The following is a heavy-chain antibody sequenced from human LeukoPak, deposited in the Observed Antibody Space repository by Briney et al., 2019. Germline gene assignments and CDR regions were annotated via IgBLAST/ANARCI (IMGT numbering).Heavy chain of an antibody. V-gene: IGHV3-9*03. J-gene: IGHJ4*02. Sequence: GGSLRLSCAASGFTFDDYALHWVRQAPGKGLEWVSGISWNSGSIGYADSVKGRFTISRDNAKNSLFLQMNSLRAEDMALYYCARGMATGGRLDYWGQGTLVTVSS. D-gene: IGHD5-24*01. CDR2: ISWNSGSI. CDR3: ARGMATGGRLDY. CDR1: GFTFDDYA.